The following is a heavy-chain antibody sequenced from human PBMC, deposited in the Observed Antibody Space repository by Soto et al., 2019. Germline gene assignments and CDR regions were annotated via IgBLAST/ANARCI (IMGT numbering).Heavy chain of an antibody. CDR3: ARGGMVSGAAGDYYYGMDV. J-gene: IGHJ6*02. Sequence: KPSETLSLTCTVSGGSISSYYWSWIRQPPGKGLEWIGYIYYSGSTNYNPSLKSRVTISVDTSKNQFSLKLSSVTAADAAVYYCARGGMVSGAAGDYYYGMDVWGQGTTVTVSS. V-gene: IGHV4-59*01. D-gene: IGHD6-13*01. CDR1: GGSISSYY. CDR2: IYYSGST.